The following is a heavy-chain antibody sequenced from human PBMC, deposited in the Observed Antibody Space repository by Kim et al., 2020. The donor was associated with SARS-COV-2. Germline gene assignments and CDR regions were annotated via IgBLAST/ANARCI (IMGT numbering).Heavy chain of an antibody. V-gene: IGHV3-64D*06. CDR3: VKDVGTMLDIVVVRLDWFDP. Sequence: GGSLRLSCSASGFTFSSYAMHWVRQAPGKGLEYVSAISSNGGSTYYADSVKGRFTISRDNSKNTLYLQMSSLRAEDTAVYYCVKDVGTMLDIVVVRLDWFDPWGQGTLVTVSS. CDR2: ISSNGGST. J-gene: IGHJ5*01. CDR1: GFTFSSYA. D-gene: IGHD2-2*01.